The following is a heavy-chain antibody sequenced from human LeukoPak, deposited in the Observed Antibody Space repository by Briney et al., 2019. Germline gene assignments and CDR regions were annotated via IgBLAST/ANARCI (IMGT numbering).Heavy chain of an antibody. CDR1: GGSISSYY. D-gene: IGHD3-10*01. V-gene: IGHV4-34*01. CDR2: INHSGST. Sequence: PSETLSLTCTVSGGSISSYYWSWIRQPPGKGLEWIGEINHSGSTNYNPSLKSRVTISVDTSKNQFSLKLSSVTAADTAVYYCARTGVLWFGESLWFDYWGQGTLVTVSS. J-gene: IGHJ4*02. CDR3: ARTGVLWFGESLWFDY.